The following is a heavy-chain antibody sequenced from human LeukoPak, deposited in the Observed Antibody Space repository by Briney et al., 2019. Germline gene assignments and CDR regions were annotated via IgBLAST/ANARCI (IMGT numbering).Heavy chain of an antibody. CDR3: ARAQLSRYFDRGGMDV. D-gene: IGHD3-9*01. V-gene: IGHV1-2*04. J-gene: IGHJ6*02. CDR1: GYTFTSYY. CDR2: INPSSGGI. Sequence: ASVKVSCKASGYTFTSYYMHWVRQAPGQGLEWMGWINPSSGGIHSAQKFQGWVTMTRDTSIKTAYMELSRLKPDDTAVYYCARAQLSRYFDRGGMDVWGQGTTVTVSS.